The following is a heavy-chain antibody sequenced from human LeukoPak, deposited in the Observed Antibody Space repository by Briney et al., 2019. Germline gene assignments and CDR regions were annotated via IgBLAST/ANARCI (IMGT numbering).Heavy chain of an antibody. J-gene: IGHJ4*02. CDR1: GSTFSSYA. CDR2: ISGSGSST. V-gene: IGHV3-23*01. Sequence: PGGSLRLSCAASGSTFSSYAMSWVRQAPGKGLEWVSAISGSGSSTYYAESAKGRFTISRDNSKNTLYVQMNSLRAEDTAEYYCAKALSHCSGGSCYSAVDYWGQGTLVTVSS. CDR3: AKALSHCSGGSCYSAVDY. D-gene: IGHD2-15*01.